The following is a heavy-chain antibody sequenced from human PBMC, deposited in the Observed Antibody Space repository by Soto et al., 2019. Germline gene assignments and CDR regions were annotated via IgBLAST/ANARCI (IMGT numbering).Heavy chain of an antibody. V-gene: IGHV3-23*01. J-gene: IGHJ6*02. CDR1: GFTFSSYA. CDR3: AKGPLGAIFGVAYGMDV. Sequence: GGSLRLSCAASGFTFSSYAMSWVRQAPGKGLEWVSAISGSGGSTYYADSVKGRFTISRDNSKNTLYLQMNSLRAEDTAVYYCAKGPLGAIFGVAYGMDVWGQGTTVTVSS. CDR2: ISGSGGST. D-gene: IGHD3-3*01.